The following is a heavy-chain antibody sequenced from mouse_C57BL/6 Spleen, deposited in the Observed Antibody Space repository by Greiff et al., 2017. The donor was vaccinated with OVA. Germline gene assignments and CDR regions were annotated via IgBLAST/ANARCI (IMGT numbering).Heavy chain of an antibody. Sequence: EVQRVESGGGLVKPGGSLKLSCAASGFPFSGYAMSWVRQTPEKRLEWVATISDGGSYTYYPDNVKGRFTISRDNAKNNLYLQMSHLKSEDTAMYYCAREIYYYGSRGYAMDYWGQGTSVTVSS. V-gene: IGHV5-4*01. J-gene: IGHJ4*01. CDR1: GFPFSGYA. D-gene: IGHD1-1*01. CDR3: AREIYYYGSRGYAMDY. CDR2: ISDGGSYT.